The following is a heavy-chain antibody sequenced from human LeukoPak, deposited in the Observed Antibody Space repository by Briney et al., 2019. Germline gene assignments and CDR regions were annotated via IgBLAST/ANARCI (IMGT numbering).Heavy chain of an antibody. D-gene: IGHD2-2*02. CDR1: VDSISFYY. Sequence: KPSETLSLTCTVSVDSISFYYWTWIRDPPERRLEWVGHIYCSGSTQYNPSLKSRVTMSVDPSKKQLFLTLSPLTAPDPGPYFLARAGCSSSSCYTFGTSTFYYYMVVWGKGTTVTVS. CDR3: ARAGCSSSSCYTFGTSTFYYYMVV. CDR2: IYCSGST. J-gene: IGHJ6*03. V-gene: IGHV4-59*12.